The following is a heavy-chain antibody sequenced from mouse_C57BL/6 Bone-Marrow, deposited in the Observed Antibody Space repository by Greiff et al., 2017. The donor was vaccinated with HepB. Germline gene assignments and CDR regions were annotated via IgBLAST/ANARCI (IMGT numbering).Heavy chain of an antibody. CDR1: GYSITSGYY. D-gene: IGHD5-1*01. Sequence: EVKLVESGPGLVKPSQSLSLTCSVTGYSITSGYYWNWIRQFPGNKLEWMGYISYDGSNNYNPSLKNRISITRDTSKNQFFLKLNSVTTEDTATYYCASAYRFAYWGQGTLVTVSA. J-gene: IGHJ3*01. CDR3: ASAYRFAY. CDR2: ISYDGSN. V-gene: IGHV3-6*01.